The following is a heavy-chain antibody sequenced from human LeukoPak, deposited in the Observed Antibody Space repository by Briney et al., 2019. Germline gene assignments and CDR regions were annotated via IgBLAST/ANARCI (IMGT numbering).Heavy chain of an antibody. CDR1: GGSISSYY. Sequence: SETLSLTCTASGGSISSYYWSWIRQPAGKGLEWIGRIYTSGSTNYNPSLKSRVTMSVDTSKNQFSLQLNSVTPEDTAVYYCARERSPGYYYGLLVEFGYFDYWGQGALVTVSS. CDR2: IYTSGST. J-gene: IGHJ4*02. CDR3: ARERSPGYYYGLLVEFGYFDY. D-gene: IGHD3-10*01. V-gene: IGHV4-4*07.